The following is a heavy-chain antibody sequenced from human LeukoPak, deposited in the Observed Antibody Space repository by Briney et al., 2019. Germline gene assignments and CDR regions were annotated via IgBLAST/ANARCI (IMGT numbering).Heavy chain of an antibody. J-gene: IGHJ6*02. CDR2: IRYSGST. Sequence: RSQTRSLTCTVDGGSISSYYWSWIRHPPRKGLEWIGYIRYSGSTNYNPSLKSRVTISVDTSKNQFSLGLTSVTAADTAVYYCARLNRVAAAGPSHYYHAMDVWGQGTTVTVSS. CDR1: GGSISSYY. V-gene: IGHV4-59*01. CDR3: ARLNRVAAAGPSHYYHAMDV. D-gene: IGHD6-13*01.